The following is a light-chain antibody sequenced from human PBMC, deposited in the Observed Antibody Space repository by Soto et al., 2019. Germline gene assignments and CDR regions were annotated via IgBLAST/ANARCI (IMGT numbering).Light chain of an antibody. J-gene: IGKJ1*01. CDR2: KAS. CDR1: QSIGIW. CDR3: QQYNDYSWT. V-gene: IGKV1-5*03. Sequence: IQMTPSPSTLSASVGDRVAITCRASQSIGIWLAWYQQKPGKAPRFLIYKASSLESGVPSRFSGSEHGTEFTPTISSLQPDDFATYYCQQYNDYSWTFGQGTKVEIK.